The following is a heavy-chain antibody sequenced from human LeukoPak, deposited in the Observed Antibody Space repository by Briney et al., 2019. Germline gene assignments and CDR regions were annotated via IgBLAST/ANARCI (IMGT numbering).Heavy chain of an antibody. J-gene: IGHJ4*02. CDR3: ARHHAEILVPND. D-gene: IGHD1-1*01. CDR2: VYYSGNT. V-gene: IGHV4-39*01. CDR1: GVYIISRSHY. Sequence: SETLSLTCTVSGVYIISRSHYWGWIRQPPGKGLERIGSVYYSGNTYYNPSLKTRATISIDTPTSKNQFSLTLSSVTAADTAVYYCARHHAEILVPNDWGQGTLVTVSS.